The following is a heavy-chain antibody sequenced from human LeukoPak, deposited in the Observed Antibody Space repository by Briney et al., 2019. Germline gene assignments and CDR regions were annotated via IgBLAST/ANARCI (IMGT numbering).Heavy chain of an antibody. J-gene: IGHJ4*02. Sequence: GGSLRLSCAASGFTFGCYAFHWVRQAPGKGLEWVAVISYDGGNKYYADSVKGRFTISRDNSRNTLFLQMNSLRLDDTAVYYCASGAGGWELLTKSTFDYWGQGTLVTVSS. V-gene: IGHV3-30*04. CDR2: ISYDGGNK. CDR3: ASGAGGWELLTKSTFDY. D-gene: IGHD1-26*01. CDR1: GFTFGCYA.